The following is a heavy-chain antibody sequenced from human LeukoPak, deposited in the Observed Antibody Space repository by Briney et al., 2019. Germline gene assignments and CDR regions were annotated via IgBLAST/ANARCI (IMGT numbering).Heavy chain of an antibody. D-gene: IGHD3-10*02. Sequence: GGSLRLSCAASGFTFSSYWMHWVRQVPGKGLVWVSRINSDGSSTSNADSVKGRFTISRDNAKNTLYLQMNSLRAEDTAVYYCAELGITMIGGVWGKGTTVTISS. CDR2: INSDGSST. V-gene: IGHV3-74*01. CDR1: GFTFSSYW. J-gene: IGHJ6*04. CDR3: AELGITMIGGV.